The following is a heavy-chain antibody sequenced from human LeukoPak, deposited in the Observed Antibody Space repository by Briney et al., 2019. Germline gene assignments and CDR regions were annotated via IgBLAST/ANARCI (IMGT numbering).Heavy chain of an antibody. CDR3: ARTPSRPYYYYYTDV. Sequence: PSETLSLTCTVSGGSISSYYWSWIRQPPGKGLEWIGYIYYSGSTNYNPSLKGRVTMSVDKSKNHFSLKLSSVTAADTAVYYCARTPSRPYYYYYTDVWSKGTTVTVSS. J-gene: IGHJ6*03. V-gene: IGHV4-59*01. CDR1: GGSISSYY. CDR2: IYYSGST.